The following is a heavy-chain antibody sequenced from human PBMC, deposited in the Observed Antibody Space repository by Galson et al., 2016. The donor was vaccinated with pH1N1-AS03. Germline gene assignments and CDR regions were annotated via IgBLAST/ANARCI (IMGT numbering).Heavy chain of an antibody. J-gene: IGHJ4*02. V-gene: IGHV3-30-3*01. CDR3: AAGDYVAASFDN. CDR1: GLIFSNSA. CDR2: MSYDGGNG. D-gene: IGHD3-16*01. Sequence: SLRLSCAASGLIFSNSAMHWVRQAPGKGLEWVAVMSYDGGNGYYADAVKGRFTISRDHSRNTLYLQMNSLRVEDTAEYYCAAGDYVAASFDNWGQGTLVTVSS.